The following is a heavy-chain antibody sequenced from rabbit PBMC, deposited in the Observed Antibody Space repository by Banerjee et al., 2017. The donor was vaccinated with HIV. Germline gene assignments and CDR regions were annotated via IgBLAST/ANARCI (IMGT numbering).Heavy chain of an antibody. CDR3: ARGGVGTTYPYGGMDL. D-gene: IGHD8-1*01. CDR2: INTLGSA. CDR1: GFSFNNNYN. V-gene: IGHV1S40*01. J-gene: IGHJ6*01. Sequence: QSLEESGGDLFKPGASLTLTCTASGFSFNNNYNMQWVRQSPGKGLESIGFINTLGSAYYASWAKGRFTISKTSSTTVTLQMTSLTAADTATYFCARGGVGTTYPYGGMDLWGQGTLVAVS.